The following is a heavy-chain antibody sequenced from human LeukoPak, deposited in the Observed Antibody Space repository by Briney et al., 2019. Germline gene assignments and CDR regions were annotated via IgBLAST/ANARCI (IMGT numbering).Heavy chain of an antibody. D-gene: IGHD3-22*01. CDR3: ARDSDYYDSSGYDTTSFDY. CDR1: GYTFTSYG. J-gene: IGHJ4*02. Sequence: ASVKVSCKASGYTFTSYGISWVRQAPGQGLEWMGWISAYNGNTNYAQKLQGRVTMTTDTSTSTAYMELRSLRSDDTAVYYCARDSDYYDSSGYDTTSFDYWGQGTLVTVSS. V-gene: IGHV1-18*01. CDR2: ISAYNGNT.